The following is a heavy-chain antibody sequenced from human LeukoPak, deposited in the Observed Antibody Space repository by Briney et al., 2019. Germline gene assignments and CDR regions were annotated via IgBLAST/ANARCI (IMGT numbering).Heavy chain of an antibody. CDR1: GGSISSYY. Sequence: SETLSLTCTVSGGSISSYYWSWIRQPPGKGLEWIGYIYYSGSTNYNPSLKSRVTISVDTSKNQFSPKLSSVTAADTAVYYCARDPGDTAGWFDPWGQGTLVTVSS. D-gene: IGHD5-18*01. V-gene: IGHV4-59*01. CDR2: IYYSGST. J-gene: IGHJ5*02. CDR3: ARDPGDTAGWFDP.